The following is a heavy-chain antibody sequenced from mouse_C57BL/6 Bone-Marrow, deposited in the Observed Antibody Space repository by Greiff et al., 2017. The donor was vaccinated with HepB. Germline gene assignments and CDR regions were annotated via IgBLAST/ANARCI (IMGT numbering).Heavy chain of an antibody. D-gene: IGHD2-10*02. J-gene: IGHJ4*01. Sequence: EVKVVESGGGLVQPGGSRKLSCAVSGFTLSSFGIHWVRQAPEKGLEWVAYISSGSTTIYYADTVKGRFPISQDNPRNTLFLQMTSLRSEDTAMYYCAKYGNYVGYAMDYWGQGTSVTVSS. CDR2: ISSGSTTI. CDR1: GFTLSSFG. CDR3: AKYGNYVGYAMDY. V-gene: IGHV5-17*02.